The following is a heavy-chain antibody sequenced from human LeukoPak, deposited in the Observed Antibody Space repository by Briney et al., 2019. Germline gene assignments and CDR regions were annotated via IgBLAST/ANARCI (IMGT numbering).Heavy chain of an antibody. CDR3: AGTIAAAGRINNWFDP. Sequence: SETLSLTCTVSGYSISSGYYWGWVRQPPGKGLEWIGSIYHSGSTYYNPSLKSRVTISVDTSKNQFSLKLSSVTAADTAVYYCAGTIAAAGRINNWFDPWGQGTLVTVSS. D-gene: IGHD6-13*01. V-gene: IGHV4-38-2*02. J-gene: IGHJ5*02. CDR1: GYSISSGYY. CDR2: IYHSGST.